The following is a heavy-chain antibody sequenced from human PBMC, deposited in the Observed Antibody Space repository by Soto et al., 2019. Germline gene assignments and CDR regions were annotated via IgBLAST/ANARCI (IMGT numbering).Heavy chain of an antibody. J-gene: IGHJ4*02. D-gene: IGHD1-1*01. CDR3: ARDGGHRFARYGGNPWDN. CDR2: ISYDGSNK. CDR1: GFAFSSYA. V-gene: IGHV3-30-3*01. Sequence: GGSLRLSCAASGFAFSSYAMHWVRQAPGKGLEWVAVISYDGSNKYYADSVKGRFTISRDNSKNTLYLQMNSLRAEDTAVYYCARDGGHRFARYGGNPWDNWGQGTPAPVYS.